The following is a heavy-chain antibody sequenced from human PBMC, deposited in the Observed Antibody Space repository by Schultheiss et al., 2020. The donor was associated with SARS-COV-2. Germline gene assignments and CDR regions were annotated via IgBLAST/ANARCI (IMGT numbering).Heavy chain of an antibody. CDR1: GFTFSSYA. CDR2: ISGSGGST. V-gene: IGHV3-23*01. Sequence: GGSLRLSCAASGFTFSSYAMSWVRQAPGKGLEWVSAISGSGGSTYYADSVKGRFTISRDNSKNTLYLQMNSLRAEDTAVYYCAKVRSFVITMVRGPVDYWGQGTLVTVSS. J-gene: IGHJ4*02. CDR3: AKVRSFVITMVRGPVDY. D-gene: IGHD3-10*01.